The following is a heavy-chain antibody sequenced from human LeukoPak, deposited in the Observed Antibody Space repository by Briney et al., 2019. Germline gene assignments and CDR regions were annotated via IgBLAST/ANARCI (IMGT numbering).Heavy chain of an antibody. CDR3: AKDLYSHSEHFDWLIHHDY. D-gene: IGHD3-9*01. CDR2: ISYDGSNK. CDR1: GFTFSSYG. V-gene: IGHV3-30*18. J-gene: IGHJ4*02. Sequence: GGSLRLSCAASGFTFSSYGMHWVRQAPGKGLEWVAVISYDGSNKYYADSVKGRFTISRDNSKNTLYLQMNSLRAEDTAVYYCAKDLYSHSEHFDWLIHHDYWGQGTLVTVSS.